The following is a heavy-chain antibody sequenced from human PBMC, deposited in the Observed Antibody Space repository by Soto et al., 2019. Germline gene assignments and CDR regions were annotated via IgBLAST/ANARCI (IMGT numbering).Heavy chain of an antibody. CDR3: TREIVTAGGNNYFDP. V-gene: IGHV4-4*02. Sequence: PSETLSLTCGVSGGTVASSHWWSWVRQSPGGGLEWIGNVYHTRNTNFNPSLQTRVTISVDKSNNQFSLTLNSLTAADTAAYFCTREIVTAGGNNYFDPWGPGTLATASS. CDR1: GGTVASSHW. D-gene: IGHD2-21*02. CDR2: VYHTRNT. J-gene: IGHJ5*02.